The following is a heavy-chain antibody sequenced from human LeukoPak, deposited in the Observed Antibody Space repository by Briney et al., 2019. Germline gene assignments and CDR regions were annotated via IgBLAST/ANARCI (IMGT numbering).Heavy chain of an antibody. D-gene: IGHD3-3*01. CDR1: GGSISNYY. V-gene: IGHV4-59*01. J-gene: IGHJ6*04. CDR3: ARDKSGGDV. CDR2: IYYSGTT. Sequence: PSETLSLTCAVSGGSISNYYWSWIRQPPGKGLEWIGYIYYSGTTNYNPSLKSRVTISADTSKNQFSLKLSSVTAADTAVYYCARDKSGGDVWGKGTTVTVSS.